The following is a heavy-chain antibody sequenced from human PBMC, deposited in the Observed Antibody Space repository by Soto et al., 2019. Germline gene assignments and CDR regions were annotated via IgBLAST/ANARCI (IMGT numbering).Heavy chain of an antibody. CDR1: GYTFTSYD. CDR2: MNPNSGNT. J-gene: IGHJ4*02. V-gene: IGHV1-8*01. Sequence: QVQLVQPGAEVKKPGASVKVSCKASGYTFTSYDINWVRQATGQGLEWMGWMNPNSGNTGYAQKFQGRVTMTRNTSISTAYMELSSLRSEDTAVYYCAGQYCSSTSCYGADFDYWGQGTLVTVSS. CDR3: AGQYCSSTSCYGADFDY. D-gene: IGHD2-2*01.